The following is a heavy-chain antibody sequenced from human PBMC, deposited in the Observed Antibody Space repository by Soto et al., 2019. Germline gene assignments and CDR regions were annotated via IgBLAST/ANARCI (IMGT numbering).Heavy chain of an antibody. CDR1: GGAIGGYY. CDR3: TRVGGYYGDYPNFDY. D-gene: IGHD4-17*01. V-gene: IGHV4-59*01. Sequence: PSETLSLTCSLSGGAIGGYYWTWIRQPPGKGLEWIGFIYASGNTNYNPSLKSRVTMSIDTSKNQFSLKLISVTAADTAVYYCTRVGGYYGDYPNFDYWGQGALVTVSS. CDR2: IYASGNT. J-gene: IGHJ4*02.